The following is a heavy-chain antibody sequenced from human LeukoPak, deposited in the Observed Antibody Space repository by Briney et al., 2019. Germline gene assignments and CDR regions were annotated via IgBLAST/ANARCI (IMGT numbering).Heavy chain of an antibody. Sequence: PGGSLRLSCATSGFTFSTYGMHWVRQAPGKGLEWVSYISGSSNSIYYADSVKGRSTISRDNAKNSLYLQMNSLRAEDTAVYYCARDVGYRSWFHPWGQGTLVIVSS. J-gene: IGHJ5*02. CDR3: ARDVGYRSWFHP. CDR1: GFTFSTYG. D-gene: IGHD5-18*01. CDR2: ISGSSNSI. V-gene: IGHV3-48*01.